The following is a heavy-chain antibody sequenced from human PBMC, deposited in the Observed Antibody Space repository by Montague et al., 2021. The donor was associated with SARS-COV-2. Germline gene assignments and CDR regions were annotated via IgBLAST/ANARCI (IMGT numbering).Heavy chain of an antibody. CDR2: IFYFGDV. CDR3: ARVGNYLRFY. Sequence: SETLSLTCTVSGDSVSSGRYFWTWVRQAPGKGLDWIGYIFYFGDVSYNPSLRSRVTISVDTSNNQFSLRLSSVTAADTAKYYCARVGNYLRFYWSQGTLVTVSS. V-gene: IGHV4-61*01. J-gene: IGHJ4*02. CDR1: GDSVSSGRYF. D-gene: IGHD4-17*01.